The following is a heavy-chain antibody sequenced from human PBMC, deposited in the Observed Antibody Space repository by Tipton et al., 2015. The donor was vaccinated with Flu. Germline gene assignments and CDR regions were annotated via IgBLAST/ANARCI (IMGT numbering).Heavy chain of an antibody. V-gene: IGHV1-2*06. CDR1: GFNFLGFH. Sequence: QVQLVQSGAEVRKPGASVKVSCKASGFNFLGFHIHWVRHAPGQGLEWMGRINPNNGGANYAQKFQGRVTMTTDTSITTAYMELHSLTSDDTAVYFCTRDYGGGSAVVYWGQGTLFAVSS. D-gene: IGHD4/OR15-4a*01. CDR3: TRDYGGGSAVVY. CDR2: INPNNGGA. J-gene: IGHJ4*02.